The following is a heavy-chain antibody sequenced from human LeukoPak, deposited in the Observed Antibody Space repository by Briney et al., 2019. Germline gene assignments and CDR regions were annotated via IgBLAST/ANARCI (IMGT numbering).Heavy chain of an antibody. D-gene: IGHD6-19*01. CDR2: VNPSGGST. CDR3: ARDRDSSPLGYFDY. V-gene: IGHV1-46*01. J-gene: IGHJ4*02. Sequence: ASVKVSCKASGGTFSSYAISWVRQAPGQGLEWMGIVNPSGGSTSYAQKFQGRVTMTRDTSTSTVYMELSSLRSEDTAVYYCARDRDSSPLGYFDYWGQGTLVTVSS. CDR1: GGTFSSYA.